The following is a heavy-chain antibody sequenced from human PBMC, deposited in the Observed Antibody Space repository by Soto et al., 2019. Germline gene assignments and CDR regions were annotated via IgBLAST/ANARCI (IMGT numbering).Heavy chain of an antibody. CDR1: GFTFSSYA. J-gene: IGHJ6*02. CDR3: ARGDRGGSGSPASYYYSGLDV. V-gene: IGHV3-23*01. D-gene: IGHD3-10*01. CDR2: VSAGGDMT. Sequence: DVQLLESGGHLVQPGGSLRLSCAASGFTFSSYAMSWVRQAPGKGLAWVSSVSAGGDMTYYSDSVKGRFTISRDNSNNALFLQMSSLRIEDTSLYYCARGDRGGSGSPASYYYSGLDVWGQGTTVTVS.